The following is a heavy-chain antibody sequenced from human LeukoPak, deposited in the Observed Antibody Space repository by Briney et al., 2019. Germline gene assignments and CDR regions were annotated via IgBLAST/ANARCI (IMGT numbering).Heavy chain of an antibody. Sequence: PSETLSLTCAVYGGSFSGYYWSWIRQPPGKGLEWIGEINHSGSTNYNPSLKSRVTISVDTSKKQFSLKLSSVTAADTAVYCCARHGYPHYYGSGSYYKESWFDPWGQGTLVTVSS. CDR2: INHSGST. V-gene: IGHV4-34*01. CDR1: GGSFSGYY. D-gene: IGHD3-10*01. CDR3: ARHGYPHYYGSGSYYKESWFDP. J-gene: IGHJ5*02.